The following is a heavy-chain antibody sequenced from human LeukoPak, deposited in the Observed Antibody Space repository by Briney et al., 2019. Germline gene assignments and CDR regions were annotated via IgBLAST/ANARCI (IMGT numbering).Heavy chain of an antibody. CDR3: ARPAVAGAVDAFDI. D-gene: IGHD6-19*01. J-gene: IGHJ3*02. Sequence: SETLSLTCTVSGGSISGHYWSWIRQPPGKGLEWIGYIYYSGSTNYNPSLKSRVTISVDTSKNQFSLKLSSVTAADTAVYYCARPAVAGAVDAFDIWGQGTMVTVSS. CDR2: IYYSGST. CDR1: GGSISGHY. V-gene: IGHV4-59*08.